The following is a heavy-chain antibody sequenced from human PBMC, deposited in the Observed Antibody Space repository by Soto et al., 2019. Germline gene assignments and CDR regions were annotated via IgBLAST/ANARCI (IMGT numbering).Heavy chain of an antibody. CDR3: ARLGEGYYYYYYMDV. J-gene: IGHJ6*03. D-gene: IGHD1-26*01. CDR1: GYSFTSYW. CDR2: IYPGDSDT. Sequence: GESLKISCKGSGYSFTSYWIGWVRQMPGKGLEWMGIIYPGDSDTRYSPSFQGQVTISADKSISTAYLQWSSLKASDTAMYYCARLGEGYYYYYYMDVWGKGTTVTVSS. V-gene: IGHV5-51*01.